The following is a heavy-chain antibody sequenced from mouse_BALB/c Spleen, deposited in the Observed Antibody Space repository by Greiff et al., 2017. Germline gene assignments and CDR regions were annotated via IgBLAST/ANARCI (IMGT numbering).Heavy chain of an antibody. CDR3: ARWDDYDVNFDY. Sequence: VQLQQSGAELAKPGASVKMSCKASGYTFTSYWMHWVKQRPGQGLEWIGYINPSTGYTEYNQKFKDKATLTADKSSSTAYMQLSSLTSEDSAVYYCARWDDYDVNFDYWGQGTTLTVSS. D-gene: IGHD2-4*01. V-gene: IGHV1-7*01. J-gene: IGHJ2*01. CDR1: GYTFTSYW. CDR2: INPSTGYT.